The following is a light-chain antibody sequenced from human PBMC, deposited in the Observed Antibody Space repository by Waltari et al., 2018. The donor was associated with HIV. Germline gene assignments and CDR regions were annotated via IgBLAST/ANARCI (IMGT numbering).Light chain of an antibody. CDR3: HVWDRSSDHHV. J-gene: IGLJ1*01. Sequence: SYVLTRPPSVSVAPGQTARITCGGNNIGSKRVHWYQQKAGQAPVLVVYNASDRPSGIPERFSGSNSGNTATRTISRVEAVDEADYYCHVWDRSSDHHVFGTGTKVTVL. CDR2: NAS. CDR1: NIGSKR. V-gene: IGLV3-21*02.